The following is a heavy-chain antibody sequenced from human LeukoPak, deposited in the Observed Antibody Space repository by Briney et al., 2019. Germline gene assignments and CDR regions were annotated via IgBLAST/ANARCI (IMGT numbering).Heavy chain of an antibody. V-gene: IGHV3-11*01. Sequence: GGSLRLSCAASGFTFSDYYMSWIRQAPGKGLEWVSYISSSGSTIYYADSVKGRFTISRDNAKNSLYLQMNSLRAEDTAVYYCAREGYSSAWHKGPFDYWGQGTLVTVSS. CDR1: GFTFSDYY. D-gene: IGHD6-19*01. CDR2: ISSSGSTI. J-gene: IGHJ4*02. CDR3: AREGYSSAWHKGPFDY.